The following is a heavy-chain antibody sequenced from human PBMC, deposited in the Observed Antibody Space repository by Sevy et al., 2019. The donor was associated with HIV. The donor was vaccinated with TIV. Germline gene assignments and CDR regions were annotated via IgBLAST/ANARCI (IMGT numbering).Heavy chain of an antibody. CDR1: GFTVSGVH. V-gene: IGHV3-53*01. Sequence: GGSLRLSCSASGFTVSGVHMTWVRQASGKGLEWVSVIYDGRSTYYADSVNGRFIISRDNSKNTLYLQMNSLRVEDTAVYYCARWYFKMDVWGQGATVTVSS. CDR2: IYDGRST. CDR3: ARWYFKMDV. J-gene: IGHJ6*02. D-gene: IGHD6-13*01.